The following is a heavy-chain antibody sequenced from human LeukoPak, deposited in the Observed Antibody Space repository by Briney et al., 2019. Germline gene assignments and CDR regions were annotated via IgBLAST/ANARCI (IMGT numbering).Heavy chain of an antibody. D-gene: IGHD1-26*01. Sequence: PGGSLRLSCAASGFTFSSFGMSWVRQGPGKGLEWVSGISGNGRSAYYADSVKGRFTIPRDNSRNTLYLQMDSLRAEDTALYYCAARSGISPYYIDYWGQGTLVTVSS. J-gene: IGHJ4*02. CDR2: ISGNGRSA. CDR3: AARSGISPYYIDY. V-gene: IGHV3-23*01. CDR1: GFTFSSFG.